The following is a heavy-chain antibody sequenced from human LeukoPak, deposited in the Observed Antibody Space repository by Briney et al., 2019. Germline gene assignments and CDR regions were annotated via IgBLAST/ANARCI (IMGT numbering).Heavy chain of an antibody. J-gene: IGHJ5*02. CDR2: IYYSGST. Sequence: PSETLSLTCTVSGGSISSYYWSWIRQPPGKGLEWIGYIYYSGSTNYNPSLKSRVTISVDTSKNQFSLKLSSVTAADTAVYYCARDGLPAGTANTDNWFDPWGQGTLVTVSS. CDR1: GGSISSYY. CDR3: ARDGLPAGTANTDNWFDP. V-gene: IGHV4-59*01. D-gene: IGHD6-13*01.